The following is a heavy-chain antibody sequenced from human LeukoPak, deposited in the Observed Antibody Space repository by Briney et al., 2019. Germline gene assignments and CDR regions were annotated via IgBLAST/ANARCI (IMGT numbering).Heavy chain of an antibody. CDR2: INGSGDKT. D-gene: IGHD3-10*01. CDR1: GFTLSNYA. V-gene: IGHV3-23*01. Sequence: GGTLRLSCAASGFTLSNYAMNWVRQAPGKGLEWVSSINGSGDKTYYADSVKGRFTISRDNSKNTLYLQMNSLRAEDTAVYYCAKVKVELLWFGELFSWFDPWGQGTLVTVSS. CDR3: AKVKVELLWFGELFSWFDP. J-gene: IGHJ5*02.